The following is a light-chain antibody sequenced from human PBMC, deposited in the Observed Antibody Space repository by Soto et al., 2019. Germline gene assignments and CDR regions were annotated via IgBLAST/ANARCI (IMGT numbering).Light chain of an antibody. J-gene: IGKJ1*01. CDR3: QQYACSPRT. CDR1: QNLGTLY. Sequence: ELVLTQSPGTLSLSPGERGTLSCRASQNLGTLYLAWFQQKSGQAPRLLIYSASRRATGIPDRFTGRGSGTDFTLTINRVEPEDFAVYVCQQYACSPRTFGQGTKVEIK. V-gene: IGKV3-20*01. CDR2: SAS.